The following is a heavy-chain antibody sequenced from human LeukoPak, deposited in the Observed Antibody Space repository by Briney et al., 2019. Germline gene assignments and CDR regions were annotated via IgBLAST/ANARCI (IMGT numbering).Heavy chain of an antibody. J-gene: IGHJ5*02. V-gene: IGHV1-69*13. CDR1: GYTFTSYG. Sequence: ASVKVSCKASGYTFTSYGISWARQAPGQGLEWMGGIIPIFGTANYAQKFQGRVTITADESTSTAYMELSSLRSEDTAVYYCARTGDWFDPWGQGTLVTVSS. CDR3: ARTGDWFDP. CDR2: IIPIFGTA.